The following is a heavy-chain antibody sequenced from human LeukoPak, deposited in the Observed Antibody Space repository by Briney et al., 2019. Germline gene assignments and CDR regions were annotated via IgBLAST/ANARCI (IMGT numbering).Heavy chain of an antibody. CDR2: ISSSSSYI. CDR3: ARDGAYCGGDCYSEVAFDI. Sequence: KTGGSLRLSCAASGFTFSSYSMNWVRQAPGKGLEWVSSISSSSSYIYYADSVKGRFTISRDNAKNSLYLQMNSLRAEDTAVYYCARDGAYCGGDCYSEVAFDIWGQGTMVTVSS. J-gene: IGHJ3*02. D-gene: IGHD2-21*02. V-gene: IGHV3-21*01. CDR1: GFTFSSYS.